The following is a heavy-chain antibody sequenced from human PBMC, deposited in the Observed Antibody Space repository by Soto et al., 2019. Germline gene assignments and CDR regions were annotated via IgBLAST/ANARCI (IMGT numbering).Heavy chain of an antibody. D-gene: IGHD2-2*01. CDR2: IYYSGST. J-gene: IGHJ5*02. Sequence: PSETLSLTCTVSGGSISSGGYYWSWIRQHPGKGLEWIGYIYYSGSTYYNPSLKSRVTISVDTSKNQFSLKLSSVTAADTAVYYCARAWGAAMFPSSNWFDLWAQGTLVTVSS. CDR3: ARAWGAAMFPSSNWFDL. V-gene: IGHV4-31*03. CDR1: GGSISSGGYY.